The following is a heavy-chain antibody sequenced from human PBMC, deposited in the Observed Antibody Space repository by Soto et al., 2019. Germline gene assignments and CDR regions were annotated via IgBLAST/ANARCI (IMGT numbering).Heavy chain of an antibody. CDR3: ATRYYYDSINTALDY. V-gene: IGHV3-23*01. D-gene: IGHD3-22*01. J-gene: IGHJ4*02. CDR1: GFTFSSYA. Sequence: EVQLLESGGGLVQPGGSLRLSCAASGFTFSSYAMSWVRQAPGKGLEWVSAISGSGGSTYYADSVKGRFTISRDNSKNTLYLQMNSLRAEDTAVYYCATRYYYDSINTALDYWGQGTLVTVSS. CDR2: ISGSGGST.